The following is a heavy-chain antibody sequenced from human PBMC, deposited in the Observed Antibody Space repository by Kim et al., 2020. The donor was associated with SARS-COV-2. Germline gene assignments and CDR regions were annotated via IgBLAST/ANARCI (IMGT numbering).Heavy chain of an antibody. Sequence: GGSLRLSCAASGFTVSSNYMSWVRQAPGKGLEWVSVIYSGGSTYYADSVKGRFTISRDNSKNTLYLQMNSLRAEDTAVYYCASPRYYGGLTFDYWGQGTLVTVSS. J-gene: IGHJ4*02. CDR3: ASPRYYGGLTFDY. CDR2: IYSGGST. D-gene: IGHD3-10*01. CDR1: GFTVSSNY. V-gene: IGHV3-66*01.